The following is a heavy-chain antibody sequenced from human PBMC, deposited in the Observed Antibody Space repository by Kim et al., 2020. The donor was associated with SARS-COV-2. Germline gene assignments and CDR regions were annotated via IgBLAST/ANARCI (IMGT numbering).Heavy chain of an antibody. V-gene: IGHV4-34*01. J-gene: IGHJ4*02. CDR3: ARVGYSYGKNGGVY. Sequence: NPPLKSRVTISVDTSKNQFSLKLSSVTAADTAVYYCARVGYSYGKNGGVYWGQGTLVTVSS. D-gene: IGHD5-18*01.